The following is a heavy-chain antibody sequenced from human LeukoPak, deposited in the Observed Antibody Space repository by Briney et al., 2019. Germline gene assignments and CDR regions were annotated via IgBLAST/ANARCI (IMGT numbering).Heavy chain of an antibody. CDR1: GYTLTELS. J-gene: IGHJ4*02. CDR3: ATDRSTRSGYYYAPSFDY. V-gene: IGHV1-24*01. CDR2: FDPEDGET. D-gene: IGHD3-22*01. Sequence: GASVKVSCKVSGYTLTELSMHWVRQAPGKGLEWMGGFDPEDGETFYAQKFQGRVTMTEDTSTDTAYMELSSLRSEDTAVYYCATDRSTRSGYYYAPSFDYWGQGTLVTVSS.